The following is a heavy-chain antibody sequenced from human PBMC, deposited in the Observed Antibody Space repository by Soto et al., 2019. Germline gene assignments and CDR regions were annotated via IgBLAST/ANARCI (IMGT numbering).Heavy chain of an antibody. Sequence: TLSLTCTVSGGSITYYSWVWIRQPAGNGLECIGRIFSSGSTNYNPSLKGRITMSLDTSKNQFSLKLNSATATDTAVYFCARDQGVVVTADNGFDAWGQGILVTVSS. V-gene: IGHV4-4*07. J-gene: IGHJ5*02. CDR2: IFSSGST. CDR3: ARDQGVVVTADNGFDA. CDR1: GGSITYYS. D-gene: IGHD2-21*02.